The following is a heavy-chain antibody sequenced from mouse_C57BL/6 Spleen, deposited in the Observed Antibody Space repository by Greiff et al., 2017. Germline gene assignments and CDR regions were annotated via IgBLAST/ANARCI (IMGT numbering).Heavy chain of an antibody. Sequence: QVQLQQPGAELVMPGASVKLSCKASGYTFTSYWMHWVKQRPGQGLEWIGEIDPSDSYTNYNQKFKGKSTLTVDKSSSTAYMQLSSLTSEDSAVYYCARSDGSSSDWYFDVWGTGTTVTVSS. CDR1: GYTFTSYW. D-gene: IGHD1-1*01. CDR2: IDPSDSYT. J-gene: IGHJ1*03. V-gene: IGHV1-69*01. CDR3: ARSDGSSSDWYFDV.